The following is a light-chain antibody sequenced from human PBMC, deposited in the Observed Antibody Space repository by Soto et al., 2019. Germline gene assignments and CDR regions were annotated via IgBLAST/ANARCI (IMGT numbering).Light chain of an antibody. CDR2: GAS. V-gene: IGKV3D-15*01. Sequence: EIVMTQSPATLSVSPGERATLSCRASQSVSSNLAWYQQKPGQAPRLLIYGASTRATGIPARFSGSGSGTDFTLTISSLQSEDFAFYYCQQYNNWLPITFGQGTRLEMK. CDR3: QQYNNWLPIT. J-gene: IGKJ5*01. CDR1: QSVSSN.